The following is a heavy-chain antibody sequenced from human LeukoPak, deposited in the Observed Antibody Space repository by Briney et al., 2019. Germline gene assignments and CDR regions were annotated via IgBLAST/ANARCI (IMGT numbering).Heavy chain of an antibody. CDR2: IYPGDSDT. CDR3: ARHKYTSGWYSDY. D-gene: IGHD6-19*01. Sequence: GESLKISCKGSGYSFTSYWIGWVRPMPGQGLEWMGIIYPGDSDTRYSPSFQGQVTISADKSTSTAYLQWSSLKASDTAMYYCARHKYTSGWYSDYWGQGTLVTVSS. J-gene: IGHJ4*02. CDR1: GYSFTSYW. V-gene: IGHV5-51*01.